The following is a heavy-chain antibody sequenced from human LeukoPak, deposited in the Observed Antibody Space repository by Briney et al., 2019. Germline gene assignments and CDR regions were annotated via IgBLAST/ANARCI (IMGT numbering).Heavy chain of an antibody. J-gene: IGHJ4*02. D-gene: IGHD6-13*01. CDR2: ISSSGSTI. V-gene: IGHV3-11*01. Sequence: GGSLRLSCAASGFTFSDYYMSWIRQAPGKGLEWVSYISSSGSTIYYADSVKGRFTISRDNAKNSLYLQMNSLRAEDTAVYYCARRNEYSSSWYYFDYWGQGTLVTVSS. CDR1: GFTFSDYY. CDR3: ARRNEYSSSWYYFDY.